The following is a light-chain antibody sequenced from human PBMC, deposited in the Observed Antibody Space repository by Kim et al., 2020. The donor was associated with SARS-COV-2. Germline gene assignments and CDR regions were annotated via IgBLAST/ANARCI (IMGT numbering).Light chain of an antibody. J-gene: IGLJ2*01. CDR3: QAWDSSTVV. CDR2: QDS. Sequence: VSPGQTASINCSGDKLGDKYACWYQQKPGQSPVLVIYQDSKRPSGIHERFSGSNSGNTATLTISGTQAMDEADYYCQAWDSSTVVFGGGTQLTVL. V-gene: IGLV3-1*01. CDR1: KLGDKY.